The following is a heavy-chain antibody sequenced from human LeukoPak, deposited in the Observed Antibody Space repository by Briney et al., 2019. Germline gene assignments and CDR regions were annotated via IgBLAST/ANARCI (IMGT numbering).Heavy chain of an antibody. CDR3: AKRISPVAGYFDY. CDR1: GGSFSGYY. Sequence: SETLSLTCAVYGGSFSGYYWSWIRQPPGKGLEWIGEIIHSGSTNYNPSLKSRVTVSVDTSKNQFSLKLSSVTAADTAVYYCAKRISPVAGYFDYWGQGTLVTVSS. J-gene: IGHJ4*02. D-gene: IGHD6-19*01. CDR2: IIHSGST. V-gene: IGHV4-34*12.